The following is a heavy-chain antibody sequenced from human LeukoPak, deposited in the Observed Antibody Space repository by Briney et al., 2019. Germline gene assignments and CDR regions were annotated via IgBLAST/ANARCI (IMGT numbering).Heavy chain of an antibody. CDR1: GFTFSSYA. CDR2: ISVSGDIT. J-gene: IGHJ4*02. V-gene: IGHV3-23*01. CDR3: ARAIRRYFDY. Sequence: GGSLRLSCAASGFTFSSYAMSWVRQAPGKGLGCVSSISVSGDITYYADSVKGRFTISRDNSKNTLYLQMNNLRAEDTAVYYCARAIRRYFDYWGQGTLVTVSS.